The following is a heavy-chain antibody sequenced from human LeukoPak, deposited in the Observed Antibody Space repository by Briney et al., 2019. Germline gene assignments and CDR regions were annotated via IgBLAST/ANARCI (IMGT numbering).Heavy chain of an antibody. CDR1: GFTFD. CDR2: ISSSSSYI. J-gene: IGHJ4*02. Sequence: GGSLGLSCAASGFTFDMTWVRQAPGKGLEWVSSISSSSSYIYYADSVKGRFTISRDNAKNSLYLQMNSLRAEDTAVYYCARYDSSAFDYWGQGTLVTVSS. V-gene: IGHV3-21*01. CDR3: ARYDSSAFDY. D-gene: IGHD3-22*01.